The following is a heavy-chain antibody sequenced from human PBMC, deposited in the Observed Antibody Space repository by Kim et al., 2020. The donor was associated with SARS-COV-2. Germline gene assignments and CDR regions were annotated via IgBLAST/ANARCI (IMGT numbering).Heavy chain of an antibody. J-gene: IGHJ4*02. CDR3: ASRISESYYRY. CDR2: T. V-gene: IGHV3-49*02. Sequence: TEYAASVKGRFTISRDDFKSIAYLQMNSLKTEDTAVYYCASRISESYYRYWGQGTLVTVSS. D-gene: IGHD1-26*01.